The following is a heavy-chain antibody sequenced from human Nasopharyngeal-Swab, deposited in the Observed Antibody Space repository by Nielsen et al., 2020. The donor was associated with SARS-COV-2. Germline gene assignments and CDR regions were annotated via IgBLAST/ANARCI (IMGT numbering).Heavy chain of an antibody. D-gene: IGHD2-15*01. V-gene: IGHV1-2*04. CDR1: GYTFTGYY. Sequence: ASVRVSCKASGYTFTGYYMHWVRQAPGQGLEWMGWINPNSGGTNYAQKFQGWVTMTRDTSISTAYMELSRLRSDDTAVYYCARGRSGGSGCHHYNRPLDYWGQGTLVTVSS. CDR2: INPNSGGT. J-gene: IGHJ4*02. CDR3: ARGRSGGSGCHHYNRPLDY.